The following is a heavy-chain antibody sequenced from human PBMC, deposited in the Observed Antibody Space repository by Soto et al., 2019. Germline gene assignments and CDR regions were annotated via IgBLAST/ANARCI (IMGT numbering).Heavy chain of an antibody. CDR3: ARDAPYYYDSSGYYPFDY. D-gene: IGHD3-22*01. CDR1: GYTFTSYG. Sequence: ASVKVSCKASGYTFTSYGISWVRQAPGQGLEWMGWISAYNGNTNYAQMLQGRVTMTTDTSTSTAYMELRSLRSDDTAVYYCARDAPYYYDSSGYYPFDYWGQGTLVTVSS. V-gene: IGHV1-18*01. J-gene: IGHJ4*02. CDR2: ISAYNGNT.